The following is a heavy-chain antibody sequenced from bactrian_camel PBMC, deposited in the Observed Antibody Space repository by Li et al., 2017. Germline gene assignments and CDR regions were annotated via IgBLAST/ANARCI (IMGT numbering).Heavy chain of an antibody. CDR3: ATNPPRQPRDDDEPSCDEYRE. Sequence: VQLVESGGGSVQAGGSLTLSCVASGYVHTNKCMAWFRQAPGKEREAVASIYTVDGSAYYADSVKGRFSISQDNDKRRVYLQMESLRPEDSADYFCATNPPRQPRDDDEPSCDEYREWGQGTQVTVS. V-gene: IGHV3S54*01. CDR1: GYVHTNKC. J-gene: IGHJ4*01. CDR2: IYTVDGSA. D-gene: IGHD4*01.